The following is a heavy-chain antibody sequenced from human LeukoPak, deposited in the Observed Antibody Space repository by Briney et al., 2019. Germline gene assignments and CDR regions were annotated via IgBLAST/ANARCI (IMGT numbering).Heavy chain of an antibody. CDR3: AGEVAERNTGPDL. V-gene: IGHV4-59*02. J-gene: IGHJ5*02. Sequence: SETLSLTCTVSGGSVTSYYWSWLRQPPGKGLEWIGYIYNTGSTNSNPSLKSRVTISVDTSKNQFSLKLNSVTAADTAVYYCAGEVAERNTGPDLWGQGTLVTVYS. CDR2: IYNTGST. CDR1: GGSVTSYY. D-gene: IGHD2/OR15-2a*01.